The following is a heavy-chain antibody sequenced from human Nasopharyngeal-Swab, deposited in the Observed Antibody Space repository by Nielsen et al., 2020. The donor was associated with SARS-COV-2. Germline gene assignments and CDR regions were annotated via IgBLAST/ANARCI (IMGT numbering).Heavy chain of an antibody. J-gene: IGHJ4*02. V-gene: IGHV4-34*01. CDR1: GGSFSGYF. CDR3: ARNFGYVRGSYRRHYFDY. D-gene: IGHD3-16*02. Sequence: SETLSLTCAVYGGSFSGYFWSWIRQPPGKGLEWIGEINHSGSTNYNPSLKSRVTISVDTSKNQFSLKLSSVTAADTAVYYCARNFGYVRGSYRRHYFDYWGQGTLVTVSS. CDR2: INHSGST.